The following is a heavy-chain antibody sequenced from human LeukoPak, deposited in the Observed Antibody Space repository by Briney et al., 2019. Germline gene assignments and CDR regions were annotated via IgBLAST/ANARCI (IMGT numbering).Heavy chain of an antibody. CDR1: GGSISSHY. V-gene: IGHV4-59*11. Sequence: SETLSLTCTVSGGSISSHYWSWIRQPPGKGLEWIGYIYYSGSTNYNPSLKSRVTISVDTSKNQFSLKLSSVTAAGTAVYYCARDRFGIEAGEFDYWGQGTLVTVSS. CDR3: ARDRFGIEAGEFDY. CDR2: IYYSGST. D-gene: IGHD3-10*01. J-gene: IGHJ4*02.